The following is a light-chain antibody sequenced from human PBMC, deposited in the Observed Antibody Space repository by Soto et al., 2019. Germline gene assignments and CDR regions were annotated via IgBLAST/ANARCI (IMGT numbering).Light chain of an antibody. CDR2: EVT. Sequence: QSALTQPASVSGSPEQSITISCAGGGSDIGANNLVSWYQQHPGTVPRLLIFEVTKRPTGISSRFSGSKSGNTASLTISGLRAEDEADYHCCSYAGSRTFTFGGGTKVTVL. CDR3: CSYAGSRTFT. J-gene: IGLJ2*01. CDR1: GSDIGANNL. V-gene: IGLV2-23*02.